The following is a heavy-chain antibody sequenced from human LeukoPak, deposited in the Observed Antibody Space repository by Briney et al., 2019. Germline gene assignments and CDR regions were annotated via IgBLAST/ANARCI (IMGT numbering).Heavy chain of an antibody. J-gene: IGHJ2*01. CDR1: GGSISSGDYY. V-gene: IGHV4-30-4*01. CDR3: ARGSGAGMIVVPNWYFDL. CDR2: IYYSGST. D-gene: IGHD3-22*01. Sequence: SQTLSLTCTVSGGSISSGDYYWSWIRQPPGKGQEWIGYIYYSGSTYYNPSLKSRVTISVDTSKNQFSLKLSSVTAADTAVYYCARGSGAGMIVVPNWYFDLWGRGTLVTVSS.